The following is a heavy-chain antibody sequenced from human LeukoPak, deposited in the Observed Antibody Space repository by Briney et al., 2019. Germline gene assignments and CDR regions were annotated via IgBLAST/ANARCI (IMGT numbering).Heavy chain of an antibody. V-gene: IGHV3-23*01. CDR3: AREMTIITYSFDS. J-gene: IGHJ4*02. D-gene: IGHD5-24*01. Sequence: QAGGPLRLSCAASGFTFNNYAMNWVRQGPGKGLEWVSGISGSGGGTYYADSVKGRFTISRDNSKNTLYLQMNSLRAEDTAVYYCAREMTIITYSFDSWGQGTLVTVSS. CDR1: GFTFNNYA. CDR2: ISGSGGGT.